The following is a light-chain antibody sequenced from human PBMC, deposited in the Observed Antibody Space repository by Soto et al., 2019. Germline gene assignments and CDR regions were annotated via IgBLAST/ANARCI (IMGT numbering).Light chain of an antibody. CDR3: QTYGNLPPFT. V-gene: IGKV3-20*01. J-gene: IGKJ2*01. Sequence: EIVLTQSPGTMPLYPGERATLYCRASQRVSSSYLAWYQQKPGQAPRLLLYGASSSATCFPARFSGSGSGTDFTLTISRLETEDLSVYCCQTYGNLPPFTFGQGTQVAIK. CDR1: QRVSSSY. CDR2: GAS.